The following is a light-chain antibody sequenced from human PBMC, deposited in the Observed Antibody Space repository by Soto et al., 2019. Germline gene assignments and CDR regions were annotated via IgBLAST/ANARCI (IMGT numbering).Light chain of an antibody. Sequence: EIVLTQSPATLSLSPGERATLSCRASQSVSSYLAWYQQKPGQAPRLLIYDASNRATGIPARFSGSGSGTDFTLTIISLETEDFAVYYCQQRSNWPWTCGQGTKVDIK. CDR2: DAS. CDR1: QSVSSY. V-gene: IGKV3-11*01. J-gene: IGKJ1*01. CDR3: QQRSNWPWT.